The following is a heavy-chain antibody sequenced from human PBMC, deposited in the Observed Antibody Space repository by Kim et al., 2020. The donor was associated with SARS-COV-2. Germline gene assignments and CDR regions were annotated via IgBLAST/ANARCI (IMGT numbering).Heavy chain of an antibody. CDR3: ARVREIVVVPGAIGY. CDR1: GGSFSGYY. Sequence: SETLSLTCAVYGGSFSGYYWSWIRQPPGKGLEWIGEINHSGSTNYNPSLKSRVTISVDTSKNQFSLKLSSVTAADTAVYYCARVREIVVVPGAIGYWGQG. CDR2: INHSGST. J-gene: IGHJ4*02. V-gene: IGHV4-34*01. D-gene: IGHD2-2*01.